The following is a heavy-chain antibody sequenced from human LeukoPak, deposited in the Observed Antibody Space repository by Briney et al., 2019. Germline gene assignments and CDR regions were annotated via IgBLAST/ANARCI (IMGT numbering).Heavy chain of an antibody. CDR2: ISAYNGNT. CDR3: ARDLLWFRY. Sequence: ASVKVTCKSCGYTFTSYGISWVRQAPGQGLEWMGWISAYNGNTDYAQKLQGRVTMTTDTSTSTAYMEQRSLRSDDTAVYYCARDLLWFRYWGQGTLVTVSS. V-gene: IGHV1-18*01. J-gene: IGHJ4*02. D-gene: IGHD3-10*01. CDR1: GYTFTSYG.